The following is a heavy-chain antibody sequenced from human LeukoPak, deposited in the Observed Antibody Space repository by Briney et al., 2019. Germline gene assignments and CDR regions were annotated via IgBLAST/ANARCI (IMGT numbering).Heavy chain of an antibody. Sequence: PSETLSLTCTVSGGSINSGDYHWSWIRQPPGKGLEWIGHIYYSGNAYYNPSLRSRVTMSVDTSKNQFSLKLTFVTAADTAVYYCAQYRVGAAVYGAFDIWGQGTMVTVSS. CDR1: GGSINSGDYH. CDR2: IYYSGNA. V-gene: IGHV4-30-4*08. D-gene: IGHD1-26*01. CDR3: AQYRVGAAVYGAFDI. J-gene: IGHJ3*02.